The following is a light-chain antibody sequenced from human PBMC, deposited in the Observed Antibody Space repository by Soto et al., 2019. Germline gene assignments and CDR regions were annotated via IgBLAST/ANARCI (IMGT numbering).Light chain of an antibody. J-gene: IGLJ3*02. V-gene: IGLV1-47*01. CDR1: YSDIGSNY. Sequence: QSVLTQPPSASGTPGQRVTISCPGSYSDIGSNYVYWYQHLPGTAPKLLIYKNNQRPSGVPDRFSGYKSGTSASLAISGLRSEDEADYYCAAWDDSLSAWVFGGGTKLTVL. CDR2: KNN. CDR3: AAWDDSLSAWV.